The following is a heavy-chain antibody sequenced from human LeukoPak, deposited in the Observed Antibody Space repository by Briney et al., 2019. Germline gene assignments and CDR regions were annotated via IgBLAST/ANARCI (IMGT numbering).Heavy chain of an antibody. J-gene: IGHJ6*02. V-gene: IGHV3-30*18. CDR1: GFTFSSYG. CDR3: AKAMVVTIYYYGMDV. CDR2: ITYGGSNK. D-gene: IGHD4/OR15-4a*01. Sequence: PSGSLRLSCAVSGFTFSSYGLHWFRQAPGKGLEWVADITYGGSNKSYADSVKGRFTISRDNSKNTLYLQMNSLRAEDTAVYYCAKAMVVTIYYYGMDVWGQGTTVTVSS.